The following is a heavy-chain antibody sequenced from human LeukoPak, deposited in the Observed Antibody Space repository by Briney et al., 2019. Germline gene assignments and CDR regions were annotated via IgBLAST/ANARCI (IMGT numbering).Heavy chain of an antibody. CDR2: IIPIFGTA. CDR1: GGTFSSYA. V-gene: IGHV1-69*13. Sequence: SVKVSCKASGGTFSSYAISWVRQAPGQGLEWMGGIIPIFGTANYAQKFQGRATITADESTSTAYMELSSLRSEDTAVYYCARDPGDYGDYLLDYWGQGTLVTVSS. J-gene: IGHJ4*02. CDR3: ARDPGDYGDYLLDY. D-gene: IGHD4-17*01.